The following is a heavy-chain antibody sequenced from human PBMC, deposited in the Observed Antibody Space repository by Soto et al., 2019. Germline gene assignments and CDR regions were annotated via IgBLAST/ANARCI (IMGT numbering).Heavy chain of an antibody. J-gene: IGHJ6*02. CDR2: ISGSGTTI. Sequence: LRLSCAASGFTFSGYEMNWVRQAPGEGLEGISYISGSGTTIYYADSVKGRFTISRDNAKKSLYLQMNSLRAEDTAVYYCAREVTVFVVIIPTPMDVWGQGTTVTVSS. CDR3: AREVTVFVVIIPTPMDV. D-gene: IGHD3-3*01. CDR1: GFTFSGYE. V-gene: IGHV3-48*03.